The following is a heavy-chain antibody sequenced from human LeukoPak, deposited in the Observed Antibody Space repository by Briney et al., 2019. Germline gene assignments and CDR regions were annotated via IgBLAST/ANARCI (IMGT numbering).Heavy chain of an antibody. CDR3: ARVGSPITAFFDC. V-gene: IGHV4-31*03. Sequence: SQTLSLTCTVSGGSISSGDYHWSWIRQHPMRGLEWIGYIYYSGTTYYNPSLESRVTISVDTSKNQFSLKLSSMTAADTAVYYCARVGSPITAFFDCWGQGTLVSVSS. J-gene: IGHJ4*02. D-gene: IGHD5-18*01. CDR2: IYYSGTT. CDR1: GGSISSGDYH.